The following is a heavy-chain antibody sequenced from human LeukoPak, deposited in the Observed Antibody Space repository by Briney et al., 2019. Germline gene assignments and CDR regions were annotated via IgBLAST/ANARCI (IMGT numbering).Heavy chain of an antibody. CDR2: ISYDGSNK. CDR1: GFTFSSYG. J-gene: IGHJ4*02. V-gene: IGHV3-30*18. CDR3: AKAHSSGWYNPFDY. D-gene: IGHD6-19*01. Sequence: GGSLRLSCAASGFTFSSYGMHWVRQAPGKGLEWVAVISYDGSNKYYADSVKGRFTISRDNSKNTLYLQMNSLRAEDTAVYYCAKAHSSGWYNPFDYWGQGTLVTVSS.